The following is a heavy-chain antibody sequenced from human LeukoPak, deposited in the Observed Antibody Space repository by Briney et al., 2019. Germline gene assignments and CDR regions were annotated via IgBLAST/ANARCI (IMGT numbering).Heavy chain of an antibody. CDR1: GGSISSSSYY. Sequence: KPSETLSLTCTVSGGSISSSSYYWGWIRQPPGKGLEWIGSIYYSGSTYYNPSLKSRVTISVDTSKNQFSLKLSSVTAADTAVYYCARDRHSGSAGAAGYWGQGTLVTVSS. CDR3: ARDRHSGSAGAAGY. J-gene: IGHJ4*02. D-gene: IGHD1-26*01. V-gene: IGHV4-39*07. CDR2: IYYSGST.